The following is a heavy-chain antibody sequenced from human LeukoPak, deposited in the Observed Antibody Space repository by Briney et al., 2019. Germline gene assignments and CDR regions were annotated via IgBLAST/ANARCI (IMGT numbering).Heavy chain of an antibody. J-gene: IGHJ6*03. CDR1: GGSISSYY. CDR2: IYSSGST. V-gene: IGHV4-59*12. CDR3: ARDSGGYCSSTSCYRLDYYYYMDV. D-gene: IGHD2-2*02. Sequence: PSETLSLTCTVSGGSISSYYWSWIRQPPGKGLEWIGYIYSSGSTNYNPSLKSRVTMSVDTSKNQFSLKLSSVTAADTAVYYCARDSGGYCSSTSCYRLDYYYYMDVWGKGTTVTVSS.